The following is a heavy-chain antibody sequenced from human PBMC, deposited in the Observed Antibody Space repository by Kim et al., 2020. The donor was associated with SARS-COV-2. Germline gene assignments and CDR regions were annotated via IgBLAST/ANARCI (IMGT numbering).Heavy chain of an antibody. V-gene: IGHV1-69*04. D-gene: IGHD4-17*01. CDR3: ARDLPYGDHGSYYFDY. CDR2: IIPILGIA. J-gene: IGHJ4*02. Sequence: SVKVSCKASGGTFSSYAISWVRQAPGQGLEWMGRIIPILGIANYAQKFQGRVTITADKSTSTAYMELSSLRSEDMAVYYCARDLPYGDHGSYYFDYWGQGTLVTVSS. CDR1: GGTFSSYA.